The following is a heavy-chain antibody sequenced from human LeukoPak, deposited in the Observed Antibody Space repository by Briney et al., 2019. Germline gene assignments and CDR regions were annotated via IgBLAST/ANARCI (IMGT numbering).Heavy chain of an antibody. J-gene: IGHJ3*02. CDR1: GFTFSDYY. CDR2: ISSSGSTI. Sequence: GGSLRLSCAASGFTFSDYYMSWIRQAPGKGLEWVSYISSSGSTIYYADSVKGRFTIPRDNAKNSLYLQMNSLRAEDTAVYYCARVLGAMMVAFDIWGQGTMVTVSS. D-gene: IGHD3-22*01. CDR3: ARVLGAMMVAFDI. V-gene: IGHV3-11*01.